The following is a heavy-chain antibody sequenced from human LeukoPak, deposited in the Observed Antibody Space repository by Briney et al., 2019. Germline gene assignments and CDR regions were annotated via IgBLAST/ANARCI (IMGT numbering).Heavy chain of an antibody. CDR2: ISYDGTNK. CDR1: GFTFISYG. D-gene: IGHD1-26*01. CDR3: AKARGSYLTAPPMDV. J-gene: IGHJ6*02. V-gene: IGHV3-30*18. Sequence: GGSLRLPCAASGFTFISYGMHWVRQAPGKGLEWVTVISYDGTNKYYADSVKGRFTISRDNSKSTLYLQMDSLRVDDTAVYYCAKARGSYLTAPPMDVWGQGTTVTVSS.